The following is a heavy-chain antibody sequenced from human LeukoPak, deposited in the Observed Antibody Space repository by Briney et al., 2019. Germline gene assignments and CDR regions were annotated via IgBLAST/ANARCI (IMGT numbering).Heavy chain of an antibody. CDR3: ARDGYYDFSSGMDI. CDR1: GFTFSSYW. Sequence: PGGSLRLSCAASGFTFSSYWMSWVRQAPGKGLEWEANIKQDGSEKYYVDSVKGRFTISRDNAKNSLYLQMNSLRAEDTAVYYCARDGYYDFSSGMDIWGQGTTVTVSS. V-gene: IGHV3-7*01. CDR2: IKQDGSEK. D-gene: IGHD3-3*01. J-gene: IGHJ6*02.